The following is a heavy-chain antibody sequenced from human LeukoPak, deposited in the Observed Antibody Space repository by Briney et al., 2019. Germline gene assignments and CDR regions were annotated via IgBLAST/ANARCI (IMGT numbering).Heavy chain of an antibody. J-gene: IGHJ4*02. CDR2: IHTGGST. CDR1: GFTVSSNY. D-gene: IGHD4-17*01. CDR3: VGATGFGY. V-gene: IGHV3-66*01. Sequence: GGSLRLSCAVSGFTVSSNYMSWVRQAPGKGLEWVSVIHTGGSTYYADPVKGRFTISRDNSKNTVYLQMNSLRAEDTAVYYCVGATGFGYWGQGTLVTVSS.